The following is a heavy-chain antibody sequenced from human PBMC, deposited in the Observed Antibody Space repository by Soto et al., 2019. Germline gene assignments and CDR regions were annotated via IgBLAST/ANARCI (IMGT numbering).Heavy chain of an antibody. CDR1: GGSFSGYY. CDR3: AREYYYYYYGMDV. CDR2: INHSGST. V-gene: IGHV4-34*01. Sequence: PSETLSLTCAVYGGSFSGYYWSWIRQPPGKGLEWIGEINHSGSTNYNPSLKSRVTISVDTSKNQFSLKLSSVTAADTAVYYCAREYYYYYYGMDVWGQGTTVTVS. J-gene: IGHJ6*02.